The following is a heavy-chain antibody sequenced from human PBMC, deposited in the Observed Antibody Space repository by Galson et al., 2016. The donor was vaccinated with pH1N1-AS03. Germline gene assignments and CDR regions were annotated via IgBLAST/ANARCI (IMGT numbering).Heavy chain of an antibody. CDR1: GSGFSNSG. D-gene: IGHD6-19*01. CDR2: IRFDGSVK. V-gene: IGHV3-30*02. J-gene: IGHJ4*02. CDR3: AKRGVPVAGTGVDY. Sequence: SLRLSCAASGSGFSNSGFHWVRQPPGKGLEWVAFIRFDGSVKFYADSVKGRFTISRDDSKNTVYLQMNSLRPDDTALYYCAKRGVPVAGTGVDYWGQGTLVTVSS.